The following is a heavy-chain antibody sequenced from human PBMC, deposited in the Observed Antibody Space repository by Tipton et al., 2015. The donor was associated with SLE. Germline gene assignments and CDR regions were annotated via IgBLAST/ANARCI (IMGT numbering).Heavy chain of an antibody. V-gene: IGHV3-43*01. CDR1: GFTFDDYS. D-gene: IGHD3-10*01. CDR2: INWDGSST. Sequence: SLRLSCAASGFTFDDYSKLWVRQVPGKGLEWVGLINWDGSSTFYSDSVKGRFTISRDNTENSLYLQMNSLRTEDTALYYCAKAAYYGSGSIGNGFDIWGQGTMVTVSS. J-gene: IGHJ3*02. CDR3: AKAAYYGSGSIGNGFDI.